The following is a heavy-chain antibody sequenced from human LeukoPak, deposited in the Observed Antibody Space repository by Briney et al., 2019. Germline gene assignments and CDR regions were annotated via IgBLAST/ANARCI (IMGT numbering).Heavy chain of an antibody. CDR2: IWYDGSNK. D-gene: IGHD6-13*01. CDR3: TGAAAGRDSALDV. V-gene: IGHV3-33*08. CDR1: GFTFSSYG. Sequence: GGSLRLSCAASGFTFSSYGMHWVRQAPGKGLEWVAVIWYDGSNKYYADSVKGRFTISRDNSKNTLYLQMNSLRAEDTAVYYCTGAAAGRDSALDVWGKGTTVTVSS. J-gene: IGHJ6*04.